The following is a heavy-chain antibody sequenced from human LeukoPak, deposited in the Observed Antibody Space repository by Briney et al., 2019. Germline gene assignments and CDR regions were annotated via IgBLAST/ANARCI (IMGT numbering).Heavy chain of an antibody. V-gene: IGHV4-34*01. Sequence: SETLSLTCAVYGGSFSGYYWSWIRQPPGKGLEWIGEINHSGSTNYNPSLKSRVTISVDTSKNQFSLKLSSVTAADTAVYYCARGRVLRFLEWLQKTAYYYMDVWGKGTTVTVSS. CDR1: GGSFSGYY. CDR3: ARGRVLRFLEWLQKTAYYYMDV. D-gene: IGHD3-3*01. J-gene: IGHJ6*03. CDR2: INHSGST.